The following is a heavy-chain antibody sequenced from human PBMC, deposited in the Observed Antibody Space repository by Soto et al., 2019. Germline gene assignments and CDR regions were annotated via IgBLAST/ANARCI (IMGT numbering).Heavy chain of an antibody. CDR3: ARETMVRGVIIKMDV. J-gene: IGHJ6*02. D-gene: IGHD3-10*01. CDR1: GGSISSGGYY. V-gene: IGHV4-31*03. CDR2: IYYSGST. Sequence: PSETLSLTCTVSGGSISSGGYYWSWIRQHPGKGLEWIGYIYYSGSTYYNPSLKSRVTISVDTSKNQFSLKLSSVTAADTAVYYCARETMVRGVIIKMDVWGQGTTVTVSS.